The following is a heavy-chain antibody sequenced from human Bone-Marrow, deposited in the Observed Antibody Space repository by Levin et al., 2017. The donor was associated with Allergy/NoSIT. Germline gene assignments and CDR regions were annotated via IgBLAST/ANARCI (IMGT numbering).Heavy chain of an antibody. V-gene: IGHV4-39*01. CDR3: AGDYGDHELAFNI. D-gene: IGHD4-17*01. Sequence: SQTLSLICTVSGGSISSIGYYWGWIRQPPGKGLEWIGTIHHSGSTYYNPSLKSRVTMSVDTSKNQFSLRLSSVTAADTAVFYCAGDYGDHELAFNIWGQGTMVTVSS. CDR1: GGSISSIGYY. CDR2: IHHSGST. J-gene: IGHJ3*02.